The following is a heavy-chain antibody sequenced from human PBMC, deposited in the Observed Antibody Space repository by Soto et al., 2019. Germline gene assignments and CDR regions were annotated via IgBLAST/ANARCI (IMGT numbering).Heavy chain of an antibody. CDR3: ARGGTDY. CDR2: ISTRSTYT. J-gene: IGHJ4*02. CDR1: EFTFDKYY. V-gene: IGHV3-11*06. Sequence: GGSLRLSCAASEFTFDKYYMTWIRQAPGKGLEWVSYISTRSTYTNYADSVKGRFTISRDNAKNSLYLQMNNLRAEDTAFYYCARGGTDYWGQGTLVTVSS.